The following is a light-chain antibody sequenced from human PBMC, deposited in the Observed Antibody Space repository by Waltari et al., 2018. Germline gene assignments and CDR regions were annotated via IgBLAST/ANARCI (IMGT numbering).Light chain of an antibody. CDR3: QQANTFPRT. Sequence: DIQMTQPPSSLSPSVGDRVTITCRASQGIGSWLAWYQQKPGKAPKLLIYAASSLQTGVPSRFSGSGSGTDFTLTISSLQPDDFATYFCQQANTFPRTFGQGTKVEIK. J-gene: IGKJ1*01. V-gene: IGKV1-12*01. CDR2: AAS. CDR1: QGIGSW.